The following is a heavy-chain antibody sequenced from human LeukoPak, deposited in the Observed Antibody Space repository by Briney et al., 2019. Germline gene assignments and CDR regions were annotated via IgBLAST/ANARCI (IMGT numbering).Heavy chain of an antibody. D-gene: IGHD2-8*01. CDR3: ASFFCINGVCYYLDY. CDR1: GYTFTSYA. J-gene: IGHJ4*02. V-gene: IGHV7-4-1*02. Sequence: GASVKVSCKASGYTFTSYAMGWVRQAPGHGLEWMGWINTNTGNPTYAQGFTGRFVFSLDTSFSTAYLQISSLEAEDTAVYYCASFFCINGVCYYLDYWGQGTLVTVSS. CDR2: INTNTGNP.